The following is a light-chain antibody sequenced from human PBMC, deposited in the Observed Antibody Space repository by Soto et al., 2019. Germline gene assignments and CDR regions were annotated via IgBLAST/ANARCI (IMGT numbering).Light chain of an antibody. CDR2: DAS. J-gene: IGKJ4*01. CDR3: QQRRDWPLT. CDR1: QSVASY. V-gene: IGKV3-11*01. Sequence: EIVLTQSPATLSLSPGERATLSCRASQSVASYLAWYQQKPGQAPRLLVYDASNRDTVIPARFTGSGSGKDFTLTISSLEPEDFAVYYCQQRRDWPLTFGGGTKVQIK.